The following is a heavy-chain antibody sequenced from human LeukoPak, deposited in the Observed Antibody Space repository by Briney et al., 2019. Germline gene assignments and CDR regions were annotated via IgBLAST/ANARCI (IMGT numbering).Heavy chain of an antibody. CDR1: EFTFSVYT. CDR3: ARETYNDFWSGLNWFDP. Sequence: PGGSLRLSCTASEFTFSVYTMNWVRQAPGKGLEWVSFISPSSSSIYYADSVRGRFTVSRDNAKKSLSLQMNSLRVEDTAIYYCARETYNDFWSGLNWFDPRGQGTLVTVSS. V-gene: IGHV3-21*01. J-gene: IGHJ5*02. D-gene: IGHD3-3*01. CDR2: ISPSSSSI.